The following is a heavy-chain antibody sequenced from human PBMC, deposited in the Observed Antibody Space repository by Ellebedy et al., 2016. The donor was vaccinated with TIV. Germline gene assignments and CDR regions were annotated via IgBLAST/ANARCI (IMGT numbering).Heavy chain of an antibody. Sequence: GESLKISXAASGFTFRNYRMNWVRQAPGKGLEWVANIKQDGSEKKYVDSVKGRFTISRDNAKNSLYLQMNSLRAEDTAVYYCARDRVHYAHFDYWGQGTLVTVSS. CDR2: IKQDGSEK. CDR3: ARDRVHYAHFDY. D-gene: IGHD4-17*01. CDR1: GFTFRNYR. V-gene: IGHV3-7*01. J-gene: IGHJ4*02.